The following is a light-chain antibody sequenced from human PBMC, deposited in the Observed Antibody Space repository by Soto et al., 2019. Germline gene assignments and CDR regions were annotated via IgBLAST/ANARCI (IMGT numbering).Light chain of an antibody. J-gene: IGKJ2*01. CDR1: LRVSSSH. V-gene: IGKV3-20*01. CDR2: DAS. Sequence: EIVLTQSPGTLSLSPGERATLSCRASLRVSSSHLAWYQHKPGQAPSLLIYDASSRATGIPDRFSGSGSGTDFTLTISRLEPEDFAVYYCQQYGSLPRTFGQGTKLEIK. CDR3: QQYGSLPRT.